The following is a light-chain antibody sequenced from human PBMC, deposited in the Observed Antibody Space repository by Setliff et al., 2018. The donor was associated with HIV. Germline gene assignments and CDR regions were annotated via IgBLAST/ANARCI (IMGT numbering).Light chain of an antibody. J-gene: IGLJ1*01. CDR2: EVS. V-gene: IGLV2-14*01. CDR1: SSDVGGYNY. Sequence: QSVLAQPASVSGSPGQSITISCTGTSSDVGGYNYVSWYQQHPGKAPKLVIYEVSNRPSGVSNRFSGSKSGSAASLTISGLQAEDEADYYCSSFTSSSTYVFGTGTKVTVL. CDR3: SSFTSSSTYV.